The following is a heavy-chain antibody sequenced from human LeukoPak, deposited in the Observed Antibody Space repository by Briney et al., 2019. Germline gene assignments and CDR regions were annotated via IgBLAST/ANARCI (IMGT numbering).Heavy chain of an antibody. V-gene: IGHV4-34*01. CDR1: GGSFSGYY. Sequence: SETLSLTCAVYGGSFSGYYWSWIRQPPGKGLEWIGEINHSGSTNYIPSLKSRVTISVDTSKNQFSLKLTSVTAADTAVYYCARDWVVPAAKSTYYYYYGMDVWGQGTTVTVSS. D-gene: IGHD2-2*01. CDR3: ARDWVVPAAKSTYYYYYGMDV. J-gene: IGHJ6*02. CDR2: INHSGST.